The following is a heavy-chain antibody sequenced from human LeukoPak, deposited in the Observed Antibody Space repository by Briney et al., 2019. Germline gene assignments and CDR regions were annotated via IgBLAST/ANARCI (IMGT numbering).Heavy chain of an antibody. D-gene: IGHD5-18*01. CDR3: ARYSRGFE. CDR2: IIPIFGTA. J-gene: IGHJ4*02. CDR1: GGTFSSYA. V-gene: IGHV1-69*01. Sequence: VASVTVSFKASGGTFSSYAISWVRQAPGQGLEWMGGIIPIFGTANYAQKFQGRVTITADESTSTAYMELSSLRSEDTAVYYCARYSRGFEWGQGTLVTVSS.